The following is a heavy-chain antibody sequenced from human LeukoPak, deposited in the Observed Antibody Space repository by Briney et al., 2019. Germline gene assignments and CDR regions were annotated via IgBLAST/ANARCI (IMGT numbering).Heavy chain of an antibody. CDR2: IYPGDSDT. Sequence: GESLKISCKGSGYSFTSYWIGWVRQMPGEGLEWMGIIYPGDSDTRYSPSFQGQVTISADKSISTAYLQWSSLKASDTAMYYCARQDPDCGGGSCYLLWGQGTLVTVSS. D-gene: IGHD2-15*01. CDR3: ARQDPDCGGGSCYLL. V-gene: IGHV5-51*01. J-gene: IGHJ4*02. CDR1: GYSFTSYW.